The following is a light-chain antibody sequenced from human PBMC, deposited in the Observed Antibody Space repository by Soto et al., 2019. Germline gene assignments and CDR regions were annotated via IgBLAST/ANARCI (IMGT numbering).Light chain of an antibody. Sequence: QSVLTQPASVSGSPGQSITISCTGTSSDVGGYNYVSWYQQHPGKAPKLMIYDVSNRPSGVSNRFSGSKSGNTASLTISGLQAEDEDDYYCISYTSSSLYVFGTGTKLTVL. CDR1: SSDVGGYNY. V-gene: IGLV2-14*01. J-gene: IGLJ1*01. CDR2: DVS. CDR3: ISYTSSSLYV.